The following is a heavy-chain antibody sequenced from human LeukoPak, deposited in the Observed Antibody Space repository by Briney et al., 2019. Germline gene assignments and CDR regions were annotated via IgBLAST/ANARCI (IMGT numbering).Heavy chain of an antibody. CDR3: AKDRGVAGTMAD. CDR1: GFTFSSYG. J-gene: IGHJ4*02. Sequence: GRSLRLSCAASGFTFSSYGMHWVRQAPGKGLEWVTVISYDGSEIHYADSVKGRFTLSRDNSKNTLYLQMNSLRTEDTAVYHCAKDRGVAGTMADWGQGTLVIVSS. V-gene: IGHV3-30*18. CDR2: ISYDGSEI. D-gene: IGHD6-19*01.